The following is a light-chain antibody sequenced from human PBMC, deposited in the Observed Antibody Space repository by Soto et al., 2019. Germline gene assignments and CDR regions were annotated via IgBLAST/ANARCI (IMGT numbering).Light chain of an antibody. CDR3: QQYSNWPRT. Sequence: EIVLTQSPATLSLSPGERATLSCRASQSVSSYLAWYQQKPGQAPRLLIYDASNRATGIPARFSGSGSGTEFTLTISSLQSEDFVVYFCQQYSNWPRTFGQGTKVDIK. CDR1: QSVSSY. V-gene: IGKV3-11*01. CDR2: DAS. J-gene: IGKJ1*01.